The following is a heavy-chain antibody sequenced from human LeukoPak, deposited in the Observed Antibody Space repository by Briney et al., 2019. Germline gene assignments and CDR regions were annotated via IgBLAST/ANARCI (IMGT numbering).Heavy chain of an antibody. Sequence: PGGSLRLSCAASGFTFSSYEMNWVRQAPGKGLEWVSYISSSGTTIYYADSVKGRFTISRDNAKNSLYLQMNSLRAEDTAVYYCARGGYCGSSICYSLNAFDIWGQGTMFTVSS. CDR2: ISSSGTTI. CDR3: ARGGYCGSSICYSLNAFDI. J-gene: IGHJ3*02. D-gene: IGHD2-2*01. CDR1: GFTFSSYE. V-gene: IGHV3-48*03.